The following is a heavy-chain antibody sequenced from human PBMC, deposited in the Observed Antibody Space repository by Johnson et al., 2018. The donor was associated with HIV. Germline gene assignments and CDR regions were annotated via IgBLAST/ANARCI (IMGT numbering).Heavy chain of an antibody. D-gene: IGHD6-13*01. CDR3: AKGYSSSWYVAFDI. Sequence: QVQLVESGGGVVQPGRSLRLSCTASRFTFSSYAMHWVRQAPGKGLEWVAVISYDGSNKYYADSVKGRFTISRDNSKNTLYLQMNSLRAEDTAVYYCAKGYSSSWYVAFDIWGQGTMVTVSS. CDR2: ISYDGSNK. J-gene: IGHJ3*02. CDR1: RFTFSSYA. V-gene: IGHV3-30-3*01.